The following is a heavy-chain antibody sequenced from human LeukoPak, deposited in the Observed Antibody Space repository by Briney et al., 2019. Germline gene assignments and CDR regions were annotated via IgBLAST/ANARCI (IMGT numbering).Heavy chain of an antibody. CDR1: GGSISRGNW. CDR2: IYHSGST. D-gene: IGHD6-13*01. V-gene: IGHV4-4*02. Sequence: SGTLSLTCAVSGGSISRGNWWSWVRQPPGKGPEWIGEIYHSGSTNYNPSLKSRVTITVNTSKNQFSLKLSSVTAADTAMYYCEKTAAASAADYWGQGTPVTASS. CDR3: EKTAAASAADY. J-gene: IGHJ4*02.